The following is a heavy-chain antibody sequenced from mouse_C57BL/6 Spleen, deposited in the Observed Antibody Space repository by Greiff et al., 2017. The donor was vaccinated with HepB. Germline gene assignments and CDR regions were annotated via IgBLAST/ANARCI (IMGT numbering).Heavy chain of an antibody. V-gene: IGHV14-4*01. Sequence: EVKLVESGAELVRPGASVKLSCTASGFNIKDDYMHWVKQRPEQGLEWIGWIDPENGDTEYASKFQGKATITADTSSNTAYLQLSSLTSEDTAVYYFTTAITTVVATGNYFDYWGQGTTLTVSS. CDR3: TTAITTVVATGNYFDY. CDR2: IDPENGDT. D-gene: IGHD1-1*01. J-gene: IGHJ2*01. CDR1: GFNIKDDY.